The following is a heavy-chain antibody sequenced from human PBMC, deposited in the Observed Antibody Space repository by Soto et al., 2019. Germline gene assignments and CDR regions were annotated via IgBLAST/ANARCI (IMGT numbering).Heavy chain of an antibody. V-gene: IGHV4-59*08. CDR2: VYYTGSA. J-gene: IGHJ4*02. CDR3: ARHDNGGTYQLDY. D-gene: IGHD1-26*01. Sequence: QVQLQESGPGLVKPSETLSLTCTVSGASITTYYWAWIRQPPGKGLEYIGHVYYTGSADYSPSLKSRVTMSVDPSKNQFSLNLNSVTAADTALYFCARHDNGGTYQLDYWGQGTLVTVSS. CDR1: GASITTYY.